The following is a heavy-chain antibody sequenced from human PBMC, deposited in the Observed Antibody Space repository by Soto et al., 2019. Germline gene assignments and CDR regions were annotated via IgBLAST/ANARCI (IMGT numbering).Heavy chain of an antibody. D-gene: IGHD3-3*01. CDR3: ARGSITIFGVVTLTQLFDP. V-gene: IGHV1-2*04. J-gene: IGHJ5*02. CDR1: GYTFTGYY. CDR2: INPNSGGT. Sequence: ASVKVSCKASGYTFTGYYMHWVRQAPGQGLEWMGWINPNSGGTNYAQKFQGWVTMTRDTSISTAYMELSRLRSDDTAVYYCARGSITIFGVVTLTQLFDPWGQGTLVTV.